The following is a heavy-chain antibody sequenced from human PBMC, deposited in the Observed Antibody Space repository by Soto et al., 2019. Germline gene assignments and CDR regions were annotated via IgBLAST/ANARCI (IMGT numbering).Heavy chain of an antibody. D-gene: IGHD6-13*01. J-gene: IGHJ6*02. CDR2: IYYSGST. CDR1: GGSISSGGYY. Sequence: SETLSLTCTVSGGSISSGGYYWSWIRQHPGKGVEWIGYIYYSGSTYYNPSLKSRVTISVDTSKNQFSLKLSSVTAADTAVYYCARDIXGIAAAGTAYYYYGMDVWGQGTTVTVSS. CDR3: ARDIXGIAAAGTAYYYYGMDV. V-gene: IGHV4-31*03.